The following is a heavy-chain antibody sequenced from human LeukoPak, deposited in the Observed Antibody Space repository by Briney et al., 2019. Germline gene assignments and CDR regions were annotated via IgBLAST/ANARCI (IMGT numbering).Heavy chain of an antibody. V-gene: IGHV3-53*01. CDR1: GFTVSSNS. D-gene: IGHD4/OR15-4a*01. CDR2: IYGGST. J-gene: IGHJ4*02. CDR3: ARRAGAYSHPYDY. Sequence: GGSLRLSCTVSGFTVSSNSMSWVRQAPGKGLEWVSFIYGGSTHYSDSVKGRFTISRDNSKNTLYLQMNSLRAEDTAVYYCARRAGAYSHPYDYWGQGTLVTVSS.